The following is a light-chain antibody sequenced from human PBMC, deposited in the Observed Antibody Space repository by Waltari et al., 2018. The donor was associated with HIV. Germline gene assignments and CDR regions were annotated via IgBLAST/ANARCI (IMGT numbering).Light chain of an antibody. V-gene: IGLV2-23*02. CDR3: CSYAGHDTYV. J-gene: IGLJ1*01. CDR1: SRDVGGYGY. Sequence: QPALTQPASVSGSPGQSITISCTGSSRDVGGYGYVSWYQQHSGKVPKVLIYDVRKRSTGVSSRFSGSRSGNTASLRISGLQPDDEADYYCCSYAGHDTYVFGTGTMVTAL. CDR2: DVR.